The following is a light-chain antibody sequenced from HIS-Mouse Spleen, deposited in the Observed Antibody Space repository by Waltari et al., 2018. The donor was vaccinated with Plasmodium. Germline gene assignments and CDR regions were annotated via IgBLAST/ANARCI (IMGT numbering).Light chain of an antibody. V-gene: IGKV3-11*01. CDR2: DAS. J-gene: IGKJ5*01. CDR1: QSVSSY. CDR3: QQRSNWPPT. Sequence: EIVLTQSPATLSLSPGERVTLSCRASQSVSSYLAWYQQKAGQAPRLLLYDASNRATGIPARFSGSGSGTDFTLTISSLEPEDFAVYYCQQRSNWPPTFGQGTRLESK.